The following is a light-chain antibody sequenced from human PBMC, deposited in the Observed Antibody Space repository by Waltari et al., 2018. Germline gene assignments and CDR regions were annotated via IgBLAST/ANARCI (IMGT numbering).Light chain of an antibody. CDR1: SSYVGGYTY. V-gene: IGLV2-14*03. CDR2: DVS. J-gene: IGLJ1*01. Sequence: QSALTQTASVSGSPGQSITISCTGTSSYVGGYTYVPWYQQHPGKAPKLMIYDVSNRPSGVSNRFSGSKSGNTASLTISGLLAEDEADYYCTSYTSSSTYVFGTGTRVTVL. CDR3: TSYTSSSTYV.